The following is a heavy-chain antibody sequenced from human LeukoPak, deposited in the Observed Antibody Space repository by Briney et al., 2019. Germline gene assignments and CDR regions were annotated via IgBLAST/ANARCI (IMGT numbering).Heavy chain of an antibody. CDR2: IRSKAYGGTT. Sequence: PGGSLRLSCTASGFTFGDYAMSWFRQAPGKGLEWVGFIRSKAYGGTTEYAASVKGRFTISRDDSKSIAYLQMNSLKTEDTAVYYCTRDRSPWTIFYGLFIPGGYWGQGTLVTVSS. CDR1: GFTFGDYA. CDR3: TRDRSPWTIFYGLFIPGGY. V-gene: IGHV3-49*03. J-gene: IGHJ4*02. D-gene: IGHD3-3*01.